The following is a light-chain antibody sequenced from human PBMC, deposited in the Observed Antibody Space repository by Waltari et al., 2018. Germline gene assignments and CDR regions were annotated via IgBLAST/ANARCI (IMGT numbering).Light chain of an antibody. CDR1: QSVTSNY. V-gene: IGKV3-20*01. CDR3: QQYGSSPPYS. J-gene: IGKJ2*01. CDR2: DAS. Sequence: EIVLTQSPGTLSLSPGERATLSCRASQSVTSNYLAWYQQKPGQAPRLLIYDASSRATCIPDRISGSGSETDFTLTISSLEPEDFAVYYCQQYGSSPPYSFGQGTKLEIK.